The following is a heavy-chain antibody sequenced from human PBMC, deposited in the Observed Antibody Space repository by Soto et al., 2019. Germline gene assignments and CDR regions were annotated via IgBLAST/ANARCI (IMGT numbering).Heavy chain of an antibody. CDR1: GFTFTSSA. D-gene: IGHD3-10*01. J-gene: IGHJ6*02. Sequence: SVKVSCKASGFTFTSSAVQRVRQARGQRLEWIGWIVVGSGNTNYAQKFQERVTITRDMSTSTAYMELSSLRSEDTAVYYCAGDYGSGSYYNDSYYYYGMDVWGQGTTVTVSS. CDR3: AGDYGSGSYYNDSYYYYGMDV. V-gene: IGHV1-58*01. CDR2: IVVGSGNT.